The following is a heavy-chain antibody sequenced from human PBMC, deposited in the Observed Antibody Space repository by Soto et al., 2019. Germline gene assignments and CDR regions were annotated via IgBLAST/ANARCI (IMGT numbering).Heavy chain of an antibody. CDR2: IYSSGNT. CDR3: ARRVTGGGERFDP. Sequence: PSETLSLTCTVSGGSISSYYWSWIRQPPGKGLEWIGYIYSSGNTNYNPSLRSRVTMSKDTSKNQFSLNLSSVTAADTAVYYCARRVTGGGERFDPWGQGTLVTVSS. J-gene: IGHJ5*02. V-gene: IGHV4-59*08. CDR1: GGSISSYY. D-gene: IGHD7-27*01.